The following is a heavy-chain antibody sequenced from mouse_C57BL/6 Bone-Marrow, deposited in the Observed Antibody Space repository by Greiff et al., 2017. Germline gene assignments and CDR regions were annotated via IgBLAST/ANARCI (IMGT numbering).Heavy chain of an antibody. J-gene: IGHJ4*01. CDR3: ARQDYDGYYGDAMDY. D-gene: IGHD2-3*01. CDR2: ISSGGSYT. Sequence: EVKLMESGGDLVKPGGSLKLSCAASGFTFSSYGMSWVRQTPDKRLEWVATISSGGSYTYYPDSVKGRFTISRDNAKNTLYLQMSSLKSEDTAMYYCARQDYDGYYGDAMDYWGQGTSVTVSS. CDR1: GFTFSSYG. V-gene: IGHV5-6*01.